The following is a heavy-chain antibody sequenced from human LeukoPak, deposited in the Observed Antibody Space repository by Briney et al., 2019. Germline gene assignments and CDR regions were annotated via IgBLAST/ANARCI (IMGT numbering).Heavy chain of an antibody. D-gene: IGHD3-22*01. Sequence: SETLSLTCSVSGGSISGYYYSWIRQPPGGGLEWIGSIYYSGSTYYNPSLKSRVTISVDTSKNQFSLKLSSVTAADTAVYYCAREVYYDALSAFDIWGQGTMVTVSS. CDR1: GGSISGYY. J-gene: IGHJ3*02. CDR2: IYYSGST. V-gene: IGHV4-59*05. CDR3: AREVYYDALSAFDI.